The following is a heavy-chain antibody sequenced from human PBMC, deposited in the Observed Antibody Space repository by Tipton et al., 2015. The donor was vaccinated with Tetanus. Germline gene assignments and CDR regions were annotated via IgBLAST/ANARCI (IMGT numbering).Heavy chain of an antibody. CDR2: IIPIFGTA. J-gene: IGHJ6*02. CDR3: ARSPFPCGVDV. Sequence: QLVQSGAEVKKPGPSVKLSCKASGGTLSSYAISWVRQAPGQGLEWMRGIIPIFGTATYAQKLQGRVTITADKSTSPAYMELSSLRSDDTAVCYCARSPFPCGVDVWGQGTTVTGSS. CDR1: GGTLSSYA. V-gene: IGHV1-69*06.